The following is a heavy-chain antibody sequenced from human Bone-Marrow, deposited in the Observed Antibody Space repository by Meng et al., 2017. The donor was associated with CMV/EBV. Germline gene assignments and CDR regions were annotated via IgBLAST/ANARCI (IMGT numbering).Heavy chain of an antibody. D-gene: IGHD3-3*01. V-gene: IGHV3-23*01. CDR1: GFTFSSYA. Sequence: GGSLRLSCAASGFTFSSYATSWVRQAPGKGLEWVSAISGSGGSTYYADSVKGRFTISRDNSKNTLYLQMNSLRAEDTAVYYCAKDGGDYDFWSGGGDYGMDVWGQGTTVTVSS. CDR2: ISGSGGST. J-gene: IGHJ6*02. CDR3: AKDGGDYDFWSGGGDYGMDV.